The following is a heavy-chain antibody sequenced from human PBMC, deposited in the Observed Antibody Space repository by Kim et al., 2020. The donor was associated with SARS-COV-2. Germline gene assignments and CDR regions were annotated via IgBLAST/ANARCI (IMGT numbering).Heavy chain of an antibody. D-gene: IGHD6-19*01. CDR3: ANTVAGTIDPILRPTYYYYGMDV. CDR1: GGTFSSYA. J-gene: IGHJ6*02. CDR2: IIPIFGTA. Sequence: SVKVSCKASGGTFSSYAISWVRQAPGQGLEWMGGIIPIFGTANYAQKFQGRVTITADESTSTAYMELSSLRSEDTAVYYCANTVAGTIDPILRPTYYYYGMDVWGQGTTVTVSS. V-gene: IGHV1-69*13.